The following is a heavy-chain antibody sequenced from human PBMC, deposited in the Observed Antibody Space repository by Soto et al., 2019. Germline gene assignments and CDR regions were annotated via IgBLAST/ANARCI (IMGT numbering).Heavy chain of an antibody. Sequence: QVQLVQSGAEVKKPGASVKVSCKASGYTFTGYYMHWVRQAPGQGLEWMGWINPNSGGTNYAQKFQGWVTMTRDTSISTAYMELSRLRSDDTAVYYCAISSAIVRAQDAFDIWGQGTMVTVSS. CDR1: GYTFTGYY. CDR2: INPNSGGT. D-gene: IGHD1-26*01. J-gene: IGHJ3*02. V-gene: IGHV1-2*04. CDR3: AISSAIVRAQDAFDI.